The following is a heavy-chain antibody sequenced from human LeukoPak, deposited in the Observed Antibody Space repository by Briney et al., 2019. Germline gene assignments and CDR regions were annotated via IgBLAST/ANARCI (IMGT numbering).Heavy chain of an antibody. Sequence: SETLSLTCTISGGSVSDYYWSWIRQSPGKGLEWIGYIYYTGSTTYNPSLKSRVTMSVDTSKNQFSLKLSSVTAADTAVYYCARGPDDAFDIWGQGTMVTVSS. J-gene: IGHJ3*02. V-gene: IGHV4-59*02. CDR1: GGSVSDYY. CDR3: ARGPDDAFDI. CDR2: IYYTGST.